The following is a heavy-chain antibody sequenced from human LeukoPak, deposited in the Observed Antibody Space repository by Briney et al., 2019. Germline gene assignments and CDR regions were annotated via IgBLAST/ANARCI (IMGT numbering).Heavy chain of an antibody. CDR1: GYTFTSYG. CDR3: ARVRTYYDFWSGYYVGWFDP. CDR2: ISAYNGNT. D-gene: IGHD3-3*01. Sequence: GASVKVSCKASGYTFTSYGISWVRQAPGQGLEWMGWISAYNGNTNYAQKLQGRATMTTDTSTSTAYMELRSLRCDDTAVYYCARVRTYYDFWSGYYVGWFDPWGQGTLVTVSS. V-gene: IGHV1-18*01. J-gene: IGHJ5*02.